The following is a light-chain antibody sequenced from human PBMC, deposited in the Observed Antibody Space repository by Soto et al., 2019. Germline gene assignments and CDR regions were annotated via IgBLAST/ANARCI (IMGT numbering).Light chain of an antibody. CDR2: GAS. J-gene: IGKJ5*01. CDR3: QQDGSSPFT. CDR1: QSVSSSY. Sequence: EIVLTQSPGTLSLSPGERATLSCRASQSVSSSYLAWYQQKPGQAPRLLIYGASSRATGIPDRFSGSGSGTDFTLTISRLEPEDFAGYYCQQDGSSPFTFGQGTRLEIK. V-gene: IGKV3-20*01.